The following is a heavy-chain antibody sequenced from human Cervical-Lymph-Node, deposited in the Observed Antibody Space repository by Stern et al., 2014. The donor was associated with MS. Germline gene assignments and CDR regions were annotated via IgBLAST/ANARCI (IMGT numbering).Heavy chain of an antibody. D-gene: IGHD3-16*02. CDR2: INTHTGNP. CDR3: AKEGDYVWGNYRAM. Sequence: PLVQSGSELKKPGASVKVSCKTSGYTFTTYAINWVRQAPGQGLEWMGWINTHTGNPTYAQDFTGRFVFSLDTSISTAYLEISSLRAEDTAVYYCAKEGDYVWGNYRAMWGQGTLVTVSS. J-gene: IGHJ4*02. CDR1: GYTFTTYA. V-gene: IGHV7-4-1*02.